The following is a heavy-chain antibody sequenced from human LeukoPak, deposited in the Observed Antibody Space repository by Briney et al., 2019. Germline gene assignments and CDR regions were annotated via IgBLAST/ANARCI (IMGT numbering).Heavy chain of an antibody. V-gene: IGHV1-3*01. CDR1: GYTFTSYA. CDR3: ARGYSSGWNDAFDI. J-gene: IGHJ3*02. Sequence: ASVKVSCKASGYTFTSYAMHWVRQAPGQRLEWMGWINAGNGNTKYSQKFQGRVTITRDTSASTAYMELSSLRSEDTAVYYCARGYSSGWNDAFDIWGQGTMVTVSS. D-gene: IGHD6-19*01. CDR2: INAGNGNT.